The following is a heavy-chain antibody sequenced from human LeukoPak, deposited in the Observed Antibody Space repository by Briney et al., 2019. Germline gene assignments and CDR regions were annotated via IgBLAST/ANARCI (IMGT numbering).Heavy chain of an antibody. J-gene: IGHJ3*02. CDR3: ARHWIDDAFDI. CDR1: GGSISSGGYY. CDR2: IYHSGST. Sequence: SQTLSLTCTVSGGSISSGGYYWSWIRQPPGKGLEWIGYIYHSGSTYYNPSLKSRVTISVDRSKNQFSLKLSSVTAADTAVYYCARHWIDDAFDIWGQGTMVTVSS. V-gene: IGHV4-30-2*01. D-gene: IGHD1-1*01.